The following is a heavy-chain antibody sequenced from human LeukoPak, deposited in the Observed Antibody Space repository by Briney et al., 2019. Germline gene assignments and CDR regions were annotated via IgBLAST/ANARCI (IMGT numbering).Heavy chain of an antibody. J-gene: IGHJ6*04. CDR3: ARDWGSGWYYYYGMDV. D-gene: IGHD6-19*01. V-gene: IGHV3-30*04. Sequence: GGSLRLSCAASGFTFSSYAVHWVRQAPGKGLEWVAVISYDGSNKYYADSVKGRFTISRDNSKNTLYLQMNSLRAEDTAVYYCARDWGSGWYYYYGMDVWGKGTTVTVSS. CDR1: GFTFSSYA. CDR2: ISYDGSNK.